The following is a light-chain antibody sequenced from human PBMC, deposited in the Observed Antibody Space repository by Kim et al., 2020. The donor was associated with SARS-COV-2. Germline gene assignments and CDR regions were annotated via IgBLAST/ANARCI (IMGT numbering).Light chain of an antibody. J-gene: IGLJ3*02. CDR2: NNN. V-gene: IGLV1-44*01. Sequence: QSVLTQPPSASGTPGQRVTIFCSGSSSNIGSHTVNWYQQLPGTAPKVLIYNNNQRPSGVPDRFYGSKSGTSASLAISGLQSEDEADYSCAAWDDSLTGWVFGGGTQLTVL. CDR1: SSNIGSHT. CDR3: AAWDDSLTGWV.